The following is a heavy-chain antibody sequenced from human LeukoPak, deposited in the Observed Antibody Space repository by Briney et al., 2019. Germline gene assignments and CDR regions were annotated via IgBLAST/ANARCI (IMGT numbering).Heavy chain of an antibody. D-gene: IGHD3-10*01. V-gene: IGHV3-23*01. Sequence: GGSLRLSCAASGFTFSSYAMSWVRQAPGKGLEWVSAISGSGGSTYYADSVEGRFTISRDNSKNTLYLQMNSLRAEDTAVYYCAKDLRGYYGSGSPSGLDYWGQGTLVTVSS. CDR1: GFTFSSYA. J-gene: IGHJ4*02. CDR2: ISGSGGST. CDR3: AKDLRGYYGSGSPSGLDY.